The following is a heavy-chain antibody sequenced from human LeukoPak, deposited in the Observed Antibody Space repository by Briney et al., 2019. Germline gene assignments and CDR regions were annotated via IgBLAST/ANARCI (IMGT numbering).Heavy chain of an antibody. J-gene: IGHJ6*03. D-gene: IGHD6-13*01. CDR2: IRYDGRNI. Sequence: PGGSLRLSCAASGFTFSSYGMHWVRQAPGKGLEWVSFIRYDGRNIYYADSVKGRFTISRDNSKNTLYLQMDSLRPEDTAVYYCARAAIAAARIYYYMDVWGKGTTVTVSS. CDR3: ARAAIAAARIYYYMDV. V-gene: IGHV3-30*02. CDR1: GFTFSSYG.